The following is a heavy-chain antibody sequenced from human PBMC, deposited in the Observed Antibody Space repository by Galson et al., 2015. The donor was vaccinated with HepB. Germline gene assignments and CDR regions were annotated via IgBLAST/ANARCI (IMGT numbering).Heavy chain of an antibody. D-gene: IGHD6-19*01. V-gene: IGHV3-30*18. J-gene: IGHJ4*02. CDR3: AKGSGWYYFDY. Sequence: SLRLSCAASGFTFSSFGMHWVRQAPGRGLEWVAHISNDGSNKYYADSVKGRFAISRDNSKNTMYLQMNSLRGEDTAVYYCAKGSGWYYFDYWGQGTLVTVPS. CDR1: GFTFSSFG. CDR2: ISNDGSNK.